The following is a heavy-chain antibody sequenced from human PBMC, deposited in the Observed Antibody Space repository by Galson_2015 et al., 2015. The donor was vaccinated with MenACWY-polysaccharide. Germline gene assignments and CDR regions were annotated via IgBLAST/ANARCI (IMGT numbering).Heavy chain of an antibody. D-gene: IGHD2-15*01. V-gene: IGHV3-73*01. CDR1: GFTFSGSA. J-gene: IGHJ4*02. CDR3: TSYRDYSLNFDY. CDR2: IRSKANSYAT. Sequence: SLRLSCAASGFTFSGSAMHWVRQASGKGLGWVGRIRSKANSYATAYAASVKGRFTISRDDSKNTAYLQMNSLKTEDTAVYYCTSYRDYSLNFDYWGQGTLVTVSS.